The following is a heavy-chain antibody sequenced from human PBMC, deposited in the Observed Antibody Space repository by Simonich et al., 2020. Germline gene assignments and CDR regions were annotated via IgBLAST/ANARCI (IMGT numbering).Heavy chain of an antibody. Sequence: EVQLVESGGGLVKPGGSLRLSCAASGFTFSSYSMSWVRQAPGKGREGVDSLSSSSSYNYSADPVKGRFTSSRDNAKNSLYLQIHSLRAEDTAVYYCARDVDTAMVFDYWGQGTLVTVSS. J-gene: IGHJ4*02. V-gene: IGHV3-21*01. CDR1: GFTFSSYS. CDR2: LSSSSSYN. CDR3: ARDVDTAMVFDY. D-gene: IGHD5-18*01.